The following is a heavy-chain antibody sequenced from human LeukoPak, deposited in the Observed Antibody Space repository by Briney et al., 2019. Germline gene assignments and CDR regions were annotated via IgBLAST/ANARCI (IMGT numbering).Heavy chain of an antibody. CDR1: GYTFTSYY. D-gene: IGHD1-26*01. Sequence: GASVKVSCKASGYTFTSYYMHWVRQAPGQGLEWMGIINPSGGSTSYAQKFQGRVTMTRDTSTSTVYMELSSLRSEDTAVYYCARMEVGAETDYYYYYGMDVWGQGTTVTVSS. V-gene: IGHV1-46*01. J-gene: IGHJ6*02. CDR3: ARMEVGAETDYYYYYGMDV. CDR2: INPSGGST.